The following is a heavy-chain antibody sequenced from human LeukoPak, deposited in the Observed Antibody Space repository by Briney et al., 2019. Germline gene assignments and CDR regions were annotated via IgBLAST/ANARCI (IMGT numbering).Heavy chain of an antibody. CDR1: GFTFSSYS. CDR3: ARGRVRGVISPVH. J-gene: IGHJ4*02. Sequence: TGGSLRLSCAASGFTFSSYSMNWVRQAPGKGLEWVSSISSSSSYIYYADSAKGRFTISRDNAKNSLYLQMNSLRAEDTAVYYCARGRVRGVISPVHWGQGTLVTVSS. V-gene: IGHV3-21*01. D-gene: IGHD3-10*01. CDR2: ISSSSSYI.